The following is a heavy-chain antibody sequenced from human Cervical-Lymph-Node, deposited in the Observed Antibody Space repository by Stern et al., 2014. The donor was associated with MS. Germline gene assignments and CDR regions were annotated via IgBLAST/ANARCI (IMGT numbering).Heavy chain of an antibody. Sequence: EVHLGESGGGVVRPGGSLRLSCAASGFTFDDYGMSWVRQAPGKGLEWVSGINWNGGSTGYADSVKGRFTISRDNAKNSLYLQMNSLRAEDTALYHCARARLDLNYYYYGMDVWGQGTTVTVSS. CDR1: GFTFDDYG. CDR3: ARARLDLNYYYYGMDV. V-gene: IGHV3-20*01. J-gene: IGHJ6*02. D-gene: IGHD3-22*01. CDR2: INWNGGST.